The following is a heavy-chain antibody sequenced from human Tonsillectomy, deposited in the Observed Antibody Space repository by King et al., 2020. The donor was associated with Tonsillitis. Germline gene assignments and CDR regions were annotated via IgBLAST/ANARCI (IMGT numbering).Heavy chain of an antibody. J-gene: IGHJ4*02. CDR1: GYTFADYT. D-gene: IGHD3-10*01. V-gene: IGHV1-3*01. CDR3: ARDDPFTSGTYFNAHFDY. CDR2: INAGNGNT. Sequence: QLVQSGAEVKKPGASVKVSCKASGYTFADYTIHWVRQAPGQRLEWMGWINAGNGNTKFSQKFQGRVTITRDTSASTAYMELGSLRSADTAVYYCARDDPFTSGTYFNAHFDYWGQGTLVTVSS.